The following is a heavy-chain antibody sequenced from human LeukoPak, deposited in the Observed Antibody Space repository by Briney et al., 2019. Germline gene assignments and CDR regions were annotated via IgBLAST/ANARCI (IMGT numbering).Heavy chain of an antibody. V-gene: IGHV3-30*04. CDR3: ARGPDGSGSLFSVDY. CDR2: ISYDGSNK. Sequence: GGSLRLSCAASGFTFSSYAMHWVRQAPGKGLEWVAVISYDGSNKYYADSVKGRFTISRDNSKNTLYLQMNSLRAEDTAVYYCARGPDGSGSLFSVDYWGQGTLVTVSS. J-gene: IGHJ4*02. CDR1: GFTFSSYA. D-gene: IGHD3-10*01.